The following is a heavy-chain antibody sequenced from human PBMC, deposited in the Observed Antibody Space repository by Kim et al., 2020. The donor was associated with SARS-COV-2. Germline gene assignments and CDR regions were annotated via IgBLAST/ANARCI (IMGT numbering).Heavy chain of an antibody. CDR2: ISGSGGST. D-gene: IGHD6-13*01. CDR3: AKVIAAASLYYYYYYGMDV. J-gene: IGHJ6*02. CDR1: GFTFSSYA. V-gene: IGHV3-23*01. Sequence: GGSLRLSCAASGFTFSSYAMSWVRQAPGKGLEWVSAISGSGGSTYYADSVKGRFTISRDNSKNTLYLQMNSLRAEDTAVYYCAKVIAAASLYYYYYYGMDVWGQGTTVTVSS.